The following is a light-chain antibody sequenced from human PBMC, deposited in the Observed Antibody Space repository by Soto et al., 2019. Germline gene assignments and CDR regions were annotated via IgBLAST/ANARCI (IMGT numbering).Light chain of an antibody. J-gene: IGKJ2*01. CDR2: GAS. CDR3: QQRSSWPET. CDR1: ETVATN. V-gene: IGKV3-15*01. Sequence: EVVMTQSPATLSASPGERATLSCWASETVATNLAWYQQKPGQAPRLLISGASTRAAGISDRFRGSGSGTEFTLTISSLRSEDFAVYFCQQRSSWPETFGQGTELEIK.